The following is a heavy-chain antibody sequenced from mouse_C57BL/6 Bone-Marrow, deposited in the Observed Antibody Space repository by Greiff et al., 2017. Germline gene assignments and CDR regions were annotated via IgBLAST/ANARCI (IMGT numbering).Heavy chain of an antibody. J-gene: IGHJ2*01. CDR3: ARRDYSKRWNFDY. D-gene: IGHD2-5*01. CDR2: IDPSDSYT. Sequence: QVQLQQPGAELVMPGASVKLSCKASGYTFTSYWMHWVKQRPGQGLEWIGEIDPSDSYTNYNQKFKGKSTLTVDKSSSTAYMQLSSLTSEDSAVYYCARRDYSKRWNFDYGGQGTTLTVSS. CDR1: GYTFTSYW. V-gene: IGHV1-69*01.